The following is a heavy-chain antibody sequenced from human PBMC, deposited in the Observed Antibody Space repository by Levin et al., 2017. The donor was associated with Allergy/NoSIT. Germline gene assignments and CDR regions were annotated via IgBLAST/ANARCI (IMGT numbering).Heavy chain of an antibody. V-gene: IGHV3-33*01. CDR2: IWYDGSNK. Sequence: GESLKISCAASGFTFSSFGIHWVRQAPGKGLEWVALIWYDGSNKYYADSVKGRFTISRDNPKNTLYLQVNSLRAEDTAVYYFARGAADGTYHYCYYMDVWGKGTTVTVSS. CDR3: ARGAADGTYHYCYYMDV. D-gene: IGHD6-13*01. CDR1: GFTFSSFG. J-gene: IGHJ6*03.